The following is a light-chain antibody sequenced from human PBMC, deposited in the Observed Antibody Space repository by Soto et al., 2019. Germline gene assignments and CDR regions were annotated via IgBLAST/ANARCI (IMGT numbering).Light chain of an antibody. Sequence: DIQMIQSPSSLSASVGVRGTITCRARTSSSSYVNWQQQQAGKAPKLLIYAASRLQSVVPSRFSGSGAGTDFTLIISILPAEDFATYCYQQSYSTRTFGQGTKVDIK. CDR3: QQSYSTRT. CDR1: TSSSSY. V-gene: IGKV1-39*01. CDR2: AAS. J-gene: IGKJ1*01.